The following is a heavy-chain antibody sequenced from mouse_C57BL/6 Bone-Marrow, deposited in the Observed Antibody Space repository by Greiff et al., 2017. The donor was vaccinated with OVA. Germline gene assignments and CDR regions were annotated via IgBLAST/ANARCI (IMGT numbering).Heavy chain of an antibody. Sequence: QVQLKESGAELARPGASVKLSCKASGYTFTSYGISWVKQRTGQGLEWIGEIYPRSGNTYYNEKFKGKATLTADKSSSTAYMALRSLTSEDSAVYFCAREDYSNYEGFAYWGQGTLVTVSA. CDR1: GYTFTSYG. D-gene: IGHD2-5*01. V-gene: IGHV1-81*01. J-gene: IGHJ3*01. CDR3: AREDYSNYEGFAY. CDR2: IYPRSGNT.